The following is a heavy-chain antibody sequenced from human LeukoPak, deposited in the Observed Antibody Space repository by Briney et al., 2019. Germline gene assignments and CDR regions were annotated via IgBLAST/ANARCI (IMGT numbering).Heavy chain of an antibody. CDR1: GGSISSSSYY. CDR3: ARGAIGSWFDP. J-gene: IGHJ5*02. V-gene: IGHV4-39*07. Sequence: KTSETLSLTCTVSGGSISSSSYYWGWIRQPPGKGLEWIGSIYYSGSTYYNPSLRSRVTISVDTSKNQSSLKLSSVTATDTAVYYCARGAIGSWFDPWGQGTLVTVSS. D-gene: IGHD2-21*01. CDR2: IYYSGST.